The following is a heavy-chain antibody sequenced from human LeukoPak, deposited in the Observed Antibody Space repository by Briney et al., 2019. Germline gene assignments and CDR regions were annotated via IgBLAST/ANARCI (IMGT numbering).Heavy chain of an antibody. CDR2: INPNSGGT. CDR3: ARVYAPRYYFDY. D-gene: IGHD5/OR15-5a*01. J-gene: IGHJ4*02. V-gene: IGHV1-2*02. Sequence: ASVKVSCKASGYTFTGYYMHWVRQAPGQGLEWMGWINPNSGGTNYAQKFQGRVTMTRDTSISTAYMELSRLRSDDTAVYYCARVYAPRYYFDYWGQGTLVTVSS. CDR1: GYTFTGYY.